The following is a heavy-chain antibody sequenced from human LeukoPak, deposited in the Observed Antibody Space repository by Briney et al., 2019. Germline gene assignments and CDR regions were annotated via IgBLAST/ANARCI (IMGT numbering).Heavy chain of an antibody. Sequence: GGSLRLSCAAFGFTFSTYSMNWVRQAPGKGLEWVSSITSSSSYIYYADSVKGRFTISGDNAKNSLYLQMNSLRAEDTAVYYCARGPFGSSFDYWGQGTLVTVSP. V-gene: IGHV3-21*01. CDR3: ARGPFGSSFDY. CDR1: GFTFSTYS. J-gene: IGHJ4*02. D-gene: IGHD6-6*01. CDR2: ITSSSSYI.